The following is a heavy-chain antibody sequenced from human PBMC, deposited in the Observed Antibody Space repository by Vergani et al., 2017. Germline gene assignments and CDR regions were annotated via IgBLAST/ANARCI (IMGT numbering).Heavy chain of an antibody. CDR2: ISSSGSTI. V-gene: IGHV3-48*03. J-gene: IGHJ4*02. CDR3: ARSLGIDYVDY. D-gene: IGHD7-27*01. Sequence: EVQLVESGGGLVQPGGSLRLSCAASGFTFSSYEMNWVRQAPGKGLEWVSYISSSGSTIYYADSVKGRFTISRDNAKNSLYLQMNSLRAEDTAVYYCARSLGIDYVDYWGQGTLVTVSS. CDR1: GFTFSSYE.